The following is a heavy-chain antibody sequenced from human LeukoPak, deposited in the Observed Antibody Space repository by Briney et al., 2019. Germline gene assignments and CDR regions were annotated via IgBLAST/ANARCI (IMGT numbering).Heavy chain of an antibody. D-gene: IGHD4-23*01. Sequence: ASVEVSCKASGYTFTGYYFHWVRQAPGQGLEWMGWINPNSGGTNYAQKFQGRVTMTRDTSISTAYMELSGLRSDDTAVYYCARDPGGNPYFDYWGQGTLVTVSS. V-gene: IGHV1-2*02. CDR2: INPNSGGT. CDR1: GYTFTGYY. J-gene: IGHJ4*02. CDR3: ARDPGGNPYFDY.